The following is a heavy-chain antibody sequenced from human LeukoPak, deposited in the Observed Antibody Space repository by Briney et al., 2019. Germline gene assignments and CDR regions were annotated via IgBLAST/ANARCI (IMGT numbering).Heavy chain of an antibody. Sequence: SGPTLVKPTQTLTLTCTFSGFSLSTSGVGVGWIRQLPGKALEWLALIYWDDDKRYSPSLKSKLTISKDTSKNQVVLTMTNMDPVDTATYYCAHRRPGRGSWQTGYFDYWGQGTLVTVSS. CDR1: GFSLSTSGVG. CDR2: IYWDDDK. D-gene: IGHD1-26*01. V-gene: IGHV2-5*02. CDR3: AHRRPGRGSWQTGYFDY. J-gene: IGHJ4*02.